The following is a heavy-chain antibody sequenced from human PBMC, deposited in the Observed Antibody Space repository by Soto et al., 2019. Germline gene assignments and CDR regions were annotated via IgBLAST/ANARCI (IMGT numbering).Heavy chain of an antibody. Sequence: QVPLQDSGPGLVKPSETLSLTCTVSGVSITPYFWSWIRQPAGEAPEWLGHIYASGRTTYNPSLKSRVTMFVSQTQVSLRLTSVTAADTAVYYCARHFDVDPSLDHYYFDLWGRGALVTVSS. D-gene: IGHD3-9*01. J-gene: IGHJ2*01. CDR1: GVSITPYF. CDR2: IYASGRT. V-gene: IGHV4-4*07. CDR3: ARHFDVDPSLDHYYFDL.